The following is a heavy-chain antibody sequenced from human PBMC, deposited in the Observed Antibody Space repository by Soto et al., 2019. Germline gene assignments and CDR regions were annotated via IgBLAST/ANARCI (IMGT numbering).Heavy chain of an antibody. CDR1: GFSFSTYG. J-gene: IGHJ6*02. V-gene: IGHV3-33*01. Sequence: GGSLRLSCATSGFSFSTYGMHWVRRAPGKGLEWVAVIWSDGSGRYYGDSVKGRFSISRDSPRNTVFLQMSSLKVEDTAVYYCARGGSRAIGYQHYHGMDVWGQGTTVTVSS. CDR2: IWSDGSGR. CDR3: ARGGSRAIGYQHYHGMDV. D-gene: IGHD3-16*01.